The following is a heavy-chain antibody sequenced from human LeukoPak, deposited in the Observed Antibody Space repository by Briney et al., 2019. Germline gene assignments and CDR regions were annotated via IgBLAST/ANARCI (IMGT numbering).Heavy chain of an antibody. Sequence: SETLSLTCTVSAGSINNYYWSWIRQPPGKGLEWIGYIYYSGNTNYNPSLKSRVTISIDTSKNQFSLNLSSVTAADTAVYYCARGNAYDSYYYYMDVWGKGTTVTISS. V-gene: IGHV4-59*01. CDR1: AGSINNYY. J-gene: IGHJ6*03. D-gene: IGHD5-12*01. CDR3: ARGNAYDSYYYYMDV. CDR2: IYYSGNT.